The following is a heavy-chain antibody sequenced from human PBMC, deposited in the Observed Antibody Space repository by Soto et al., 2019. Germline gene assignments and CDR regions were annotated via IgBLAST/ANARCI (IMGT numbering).Heavy chain of an antibody. D-gene: IGHD3-16*02. Sequence: GGSLRLSCAASGFTFSDYAMNWVRQAPGKGLEWVSTITGSGDRAYYADSVKGRFTISRDNSKNTLSLQMNSLRAEDTAIYYCAKDLSRLDDWGQGTLVTVSS. J-gene: IGHJ4*02. CDR2: ITGSGDRA. CDR1: GFTFSDYA. CDR3: AKDLSRLDD. V-gene: IGHV3-23*01.